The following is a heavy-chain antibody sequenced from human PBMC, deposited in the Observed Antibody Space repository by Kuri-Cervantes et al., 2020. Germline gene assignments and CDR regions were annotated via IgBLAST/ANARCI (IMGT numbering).Heavy chain of an antibody. CDR2: IKSDGSMT. J-gene: IGHJ2*01. V-gene: IGHV3-74*01. D-gene: IGHD4-17*01. Sequence: GGSLRLSCEASGFIFSSHWMHWVRQAPGKGLVWVSRIKSDGSMTNYADFVEGRFTISRDNAKNALYLEMNSLRADDTAVYYCARGYGGWYFDLWGRGTLVTVSS. CDR1: GFIFSSHW. CDR3: ARGYGGWYFDL.